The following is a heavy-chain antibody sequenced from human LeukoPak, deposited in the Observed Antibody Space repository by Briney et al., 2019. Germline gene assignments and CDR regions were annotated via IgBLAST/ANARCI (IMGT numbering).Heavy chain of an antibody. CDR2: INHSGST. V-gene: IGHV4-34*01. J-gene: IGHJ4*02. D-gene: IGHD3-10*01. CDR1: GGSFSGYY. CDR3: ARGRHYYGSGSSLKYYFDY. Sequence: SETLSLTCSVYGGSFSGYYWSWIRQPPGKGLEWVGEINHSGSTNYNPSLTSRATISIDTSKNQFSLKLSSVTAADTAVYYCARGRHYYGSGSSLKYYFDYWGQGTLVTVSS.